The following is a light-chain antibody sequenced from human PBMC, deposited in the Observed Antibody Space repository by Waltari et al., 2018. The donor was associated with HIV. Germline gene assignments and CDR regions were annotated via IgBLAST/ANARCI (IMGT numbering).Light chain of an antibody. CDR2: GNS. CDR3: QSYDSSLSGWV. Sequence: QSVLTQPPSVSGAPGQRVTISCTGSSSNIGAGYDVHWYQQLPGTAPKLLIYGNSSRPSGVPDRFSGSKSGTSASLAITGLQAEDEADHYCQSYDSSLSGWVFGGGTKLTVL. CDR1: SSNIGAGYD. V-gene: IGLV1-40*01. J-gene: IGLJ3*02.